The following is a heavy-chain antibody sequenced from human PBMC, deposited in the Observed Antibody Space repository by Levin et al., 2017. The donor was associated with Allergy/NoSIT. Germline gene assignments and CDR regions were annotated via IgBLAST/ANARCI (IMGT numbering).Heavy chain of an antibody. V-gene: IGHV3-11*03. Sequence: LSLTCAASGFTFSDYFMTWIRQSPGKGLEWLSFISSSSSFTNYADSVKGRFTTSRDNAKKSLFLQMNSLRAEDSAVYYCATRGGGSGSHAFDIWGQGTMVTVSS. CDR3: ATRGGGSGSHAFDI. D-gene: IGHD2-15*01. CDR1: GFTFSDYF. J-gene: IGHJ3*02. CDR2: ISSSSSFT.